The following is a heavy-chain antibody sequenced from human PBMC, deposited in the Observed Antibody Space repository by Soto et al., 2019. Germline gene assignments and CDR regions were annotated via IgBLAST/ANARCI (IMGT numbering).Heavy chain of an antibody. V-gene: IGHV4-39*01. CDR3: ARQDVSSGYSYGYLFDY. J-gene: IGHJ4*02. CDR2: IYYSGST. D-gene: IGHD5-18*01. CDR1: GGSISSSSYY. Sequence: PSETLSLTCTVSGGSISSSSYYWGWIRQPPGKGLEWIGSIYYSGSTYYNPSLKSRVTISVDTSKNQFSLKLSSVTAADTAVYYCARQDVSSGYSYGYLFDYWGQGTLVTVSS.